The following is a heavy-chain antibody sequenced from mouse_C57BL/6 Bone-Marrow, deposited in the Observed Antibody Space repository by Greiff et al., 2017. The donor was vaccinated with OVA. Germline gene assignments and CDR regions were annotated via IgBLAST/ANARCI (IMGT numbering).Heavy chain of an antibody. Sequence: EVKLQESGGGLVQPGGSLKLSCAASGFTFSDYYMYWVRQTPEKRLEWVAYISNGGGSTYYPDTVKGRFTISRDNAKNTLYLQMSRLKSEDTAMYYCARQELGLYAMDYWGQGTSVTVSS. J-gene: IGHJ4*01. CDR1: GFTFSDYY. V-gene: IGHV5-12*01. CDR2: ISNGGGST. CDR3: ARQELGLYAMDY. D-gene: IGHD4-1*01.